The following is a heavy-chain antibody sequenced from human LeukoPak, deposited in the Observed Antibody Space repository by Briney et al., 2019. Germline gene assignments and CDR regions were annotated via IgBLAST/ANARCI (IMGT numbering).Heavy chain of an antibody. CDR1: GFTFSSYS. CDR3: ARGGSGYPYYFDY. D-gene: IGHD5-12*01. V-gene: IGHV3-21*01. Sequence: GRSLRLSCAASGFTFSSYSMNWVRQAPGKGLEWVSSISSSSSYIYYADSVKGRFTISRDNAKNSLYLQMNSLRAEDTAVYYCARGGSGYPYYFDYWGQGTPVTVSS. CDR2: ISSSSSYI. J-gene: IGHJ4*02.